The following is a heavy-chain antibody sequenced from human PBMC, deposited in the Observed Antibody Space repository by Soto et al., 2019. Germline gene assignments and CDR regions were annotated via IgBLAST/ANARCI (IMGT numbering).Heavy chain of an antibody. CDR3: ARGVNGYDFYYYYYMDV. V-gene: IGHV1-18*01. J-gene: IGHJ6*03. D-gene: IGHD5-12*01. CDR1: GYTFTSYG. CDR2: ISAYNGNT. Sequence: QVQLVQSGAEVKKPGASVKVSCKASGYTFTSYGIRWVRQAPGQGLEWMGWISAYNGNTNYAPKIQGRVTMTTDTSTSTADIELRSRISDDTAVYYCARGVNGYDFYYYYYMDVWGKGTTVTVSS.